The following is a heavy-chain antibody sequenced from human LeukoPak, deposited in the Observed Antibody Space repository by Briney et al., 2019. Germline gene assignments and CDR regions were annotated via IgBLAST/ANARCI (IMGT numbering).Heavy chain of an antibody. D-gene: IGHD2-15*01. CDR3: ARDRYCSGGSCDDRGFFDY. CDR1: GYTFTSYY. Sequence: ASVKVSCKASGYTFTSYYMHWVRQAPGQGLEWMGIINPSGGSTSYAQKFQGRVTMTRDTSTSTVYMELSNLRSEDTAVYYCARDRYCSGGSCDDRGFFDYWGQGTLVTVSS. CDR2: INPSGGST. J-gene: IGHJ4*02. V-gene: IGHV1-46*01.